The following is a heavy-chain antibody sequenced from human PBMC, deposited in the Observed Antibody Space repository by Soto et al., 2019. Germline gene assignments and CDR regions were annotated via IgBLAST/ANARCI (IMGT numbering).Heavy chain of an antibody. J-gene: IGHJ1*01. CDR3: ARAYKQWLVPGHFQH. D-gene: IGHD6-19*01. V-gene: IGHV1-3*01. Sequence: ASVKVSCKTSGFTFTSYCMHWVRQAPGQRLEWMGRINASNGNTKYSQKFQGRVTITRDTSASTAYMELSSLRSEDTAVYYCARAYKQWLVPGHFQHWGQGTLVTVSS. CDR1: GFTFTSYC. CDR2: INASNGNT.